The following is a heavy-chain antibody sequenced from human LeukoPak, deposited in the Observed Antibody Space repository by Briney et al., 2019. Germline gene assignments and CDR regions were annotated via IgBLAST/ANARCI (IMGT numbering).Heavy chain of an antibody. J-gene: IGHJ4*02. V-gene: IGHV3-66*02. D-gene: IGHD2-15*01. CDR2: IYSGGST. CDR1: GFTVSSNY. Sequence: GGSLRLSCAASGFTVSSNYMSWVRQAPGKGLEGVSVIYSGGSTYYADSVKGRFTISRDNSKNTLYLQMNSLRAEDTAVYYCARDQNCSGGSCYALGYWGQGTLVTVSS. CDR3: ARDQNCSGGSCYALGY.